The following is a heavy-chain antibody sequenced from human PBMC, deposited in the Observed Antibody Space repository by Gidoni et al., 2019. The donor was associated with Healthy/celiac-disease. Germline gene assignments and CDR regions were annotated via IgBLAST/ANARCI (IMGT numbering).Heavy chain of an antibody. V-gene: IGHV5-51*01. J-gene: IGHJ4*02. CDR2: IYPGDSDT. CDR1: GYSFTSYW. Sequence: EVQLVQSGAEVKKPGESLKISCKGSGYSFTSYWIGWVRQMPGKGLEWMGIIYPGDSDTRYSPSFQGQVTISADKSISTAYLQWSSLKASDTAMYYCARYPPERYYYDSSGYQGVDYWGQGTLVTVSS. D-gene: IGHD3-22*01. CDR3: ARYPPERYYYDSSGYQGVDY.